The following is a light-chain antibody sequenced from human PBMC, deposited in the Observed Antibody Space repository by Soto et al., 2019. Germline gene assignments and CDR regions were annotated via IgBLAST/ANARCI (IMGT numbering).Light chain of an antibody. CDR1: QSVLYASNSKNF. CDR2: WAS. Sequence: DIVMTQSPDSLAVSLGERATINCKSSQSVLYASNSKNFLAWFQQKPGQPPKWLISWASTRVSGVPDRFSGSGSGTDFTLTISSLQAEDVAVYYCQQYFGTPLTFGGGTKVEIK. J-gene: IGKJ4*01. V-gene: IGKV4-1*01. CDR3: QQYFGTPLT.